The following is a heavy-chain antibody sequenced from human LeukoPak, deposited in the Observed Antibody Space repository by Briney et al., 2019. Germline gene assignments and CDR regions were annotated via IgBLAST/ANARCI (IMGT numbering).Heavy chain of an antibody. CDR2: INSDGSST. Sequence: GGSLRLSCAASGFSLSSYWMHWVRQSPGKGLVWVSCINSDGSSTSYADSVKGRFTISRDNAKNTLYLQMNSLRAEDTAVYYCARDYYDSSGYYGNDYWGQGTLVTVSS. CDR1: GFSLSSYW. D-gene: IGHD3-22*01. J-gene: IGHJ4*02. V-gene: IGHV3-74*01. CDR3: ARDYYDSSGYYGNDY.